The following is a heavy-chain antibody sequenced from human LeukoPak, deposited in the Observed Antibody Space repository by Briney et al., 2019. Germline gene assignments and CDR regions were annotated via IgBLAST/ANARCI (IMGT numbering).Heavy chain of an antibody. CDR2: ISSNGGST. J-gene: IGHJ4*02. V-gene: IGHV3-64D*06. D-gene: IGHD4-17*01. Sequence: GGSLRLSCAASGXTFSSYEMNWVRQAPGKGLEYVSAISSNGGSTYYADSVKGRFTISRDNSKSTLYLQMSSLRAEDTAVYYCVKDRGYGDYVPHFDYWGQGTLVTVSS. CDR3: VKDRGYGDYVPHFDY. CDR1: GXTFSSYE.